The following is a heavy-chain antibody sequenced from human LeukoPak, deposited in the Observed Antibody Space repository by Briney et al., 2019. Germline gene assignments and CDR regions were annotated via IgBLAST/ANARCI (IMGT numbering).Heavy chain of an antibody. CDR1: GGTFSSYA. CDR2: IIPIFGTA. CDR3: ARDRGVGIAAAGQTYYYYYGMDV. D-gene: IGHD6-13*01. V-gene: IGHV1-69*13. J-gene: IGHJ6*04. Sequence: GASVKVSRKASGGTFSSYAISWVRQAPGQGLEWMGGIIPIFGTANYAQKFQGRVTITADESTSTAYMELSSLRSEDTAVYYCARDRGVGIAAAGQTYYYYYGMDVWGKGTTVTVSS.